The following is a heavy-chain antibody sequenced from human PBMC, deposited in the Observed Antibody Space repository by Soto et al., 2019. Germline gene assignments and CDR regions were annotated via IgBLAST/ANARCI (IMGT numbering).Heavy chain of an antibody. CDR1: GYTFTSYG. J-gene: IGHJ6*02. CDR3: ARGDPLNYGSYPYWHYYGMDV. CDR2: ISAYNGNT. Sequence: ASVKVSCQASGYTFTSYGISWVRQAPGQGLEWMGWISAYNGNTNYAQKLQGRVTMTTDTSTSTAYMELRSLRSDDTAVYYCARGDPLNYGSYPYWHYYGMDVWGRGTTVTVSS. D-gene: IGHD2-8*02. V-gene: IGHV1-18*01.